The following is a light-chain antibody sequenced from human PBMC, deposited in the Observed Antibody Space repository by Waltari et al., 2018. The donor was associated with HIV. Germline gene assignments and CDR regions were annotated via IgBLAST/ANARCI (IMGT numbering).Light chain of an antibody. J-gene: IGLJ3*02. CDR1: SSDVGGYHY. Sequence: QSALTQPPSASASPGQSVTISCTRTSSDVGGYHYVSWYQQHPGKAPKLMIFDVSKRPSGVPDRFSGSKSGNTASLTVSGLQAEDEADYYCGSYSGSKNFAVFGGGTKLTVL. CDR3: GSYSGSKNFAV. V-gene: IGLV2-8*01. CDR2: DVS.